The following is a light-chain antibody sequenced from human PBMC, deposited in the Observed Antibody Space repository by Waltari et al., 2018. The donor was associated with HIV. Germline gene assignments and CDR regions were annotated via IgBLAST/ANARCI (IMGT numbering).Light chain of an antibody. V-gene: IGLV3-1*01. Sequence: SYELTQPPSLSVSPGQTASITCSGDKLGDKYACWYQQKPGQSPVMVIYQDTKRPSGIAERFSGANAGNTATLTISGTQAMDEADYYCQAWDSSTHVVFGGGTKLTVL. CDR2: QDT. CDR3: QAWDSSTHVV. J-gene: IGLJ2*01. CDR1: KLGDKY.